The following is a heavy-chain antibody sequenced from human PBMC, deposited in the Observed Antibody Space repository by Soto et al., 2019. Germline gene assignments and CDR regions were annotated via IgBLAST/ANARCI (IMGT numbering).Heavy chain of an antibody. V-gene: IGHV1-69*13. Sequence: SVKVSCKASGGTFSSYAISWVRQAPGQGLEWMGGIIPIFGTANYAQKFQGRVTITADESTSTAYMELSSLRSEDTAVYYCARVNRGIAARAYYYYGMDVWGQGTTVTVSS. CDR2: IIPIFGTA. J-gene: IGHJ6*02. CDR1: GGTFSSYA. CDR3: ARVNRGIAARAYYYYGMDV. D-gene: IGHD6-6*01.